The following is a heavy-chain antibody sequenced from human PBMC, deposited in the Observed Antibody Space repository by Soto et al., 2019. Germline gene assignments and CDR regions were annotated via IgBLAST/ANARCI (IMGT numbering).Heavy chain of an antibody. CDR1: GYSFGTYW. D-gene: IGHD3-9*01. V-gene: IGHV5-51*01. J-gene: IGHJ4*02. CDR3: ARQWDYNILTGYSYCFDN. CDR2: IYPDDSDT. Sequence: PGGSLKISCKASGYSFGTYWIGWVRQMPGKGLEWMGIIYPDDSDTRYSPSFQGQVTISVDTSTDTAYLQWRSLKASDTAMYYCARQWDYNILTGYSYCFDNWGQGTQVTVSS.